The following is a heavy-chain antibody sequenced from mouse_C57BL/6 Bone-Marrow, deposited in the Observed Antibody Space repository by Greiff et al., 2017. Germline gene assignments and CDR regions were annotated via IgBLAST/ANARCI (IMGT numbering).Heavy chain of an antibody. J-gene: IGHJ1*03. V-gene: IGHV5-6*02. CDR1: GFTFSSYG. CDR2: ISSGGSYT. CDR3: ARRETYIRYFDV. Sequence: EVKLLESGGDLVKPGGSLKLSCAASGFTFSSYGMSWVRQTPDKRLEWVATISSGGSYTYYPDSVKGRFTISRDNAKNTLYLQMSSLKSEDPAMXYAARRETYIRYFDVWGTGTTVTVSS.